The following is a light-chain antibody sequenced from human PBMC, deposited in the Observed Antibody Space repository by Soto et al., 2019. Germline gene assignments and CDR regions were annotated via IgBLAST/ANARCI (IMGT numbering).Light chain of an antibody. Sequence: EVVMTQSPATLSVSPGERATLSCRASQSVSTNLAWYQQKVGQAPRLLMYGASVRATGVPTRFSGSGSGTVFTLTISSLQPDDFATYYCQQYNSYSWTFGQGTKVDI. V-gene: IGKV3-15*01. CDR2: GAS. CDR3: QQYNSYSWT. J-gene: IGKJ1*01. CDR1: QSVSTN.